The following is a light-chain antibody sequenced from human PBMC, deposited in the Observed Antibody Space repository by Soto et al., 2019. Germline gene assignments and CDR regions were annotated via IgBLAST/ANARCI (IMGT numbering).Light chain of an antibody. CDR2: NIN. V-gene: IGLV8-61*01. CDR3: LLYMSGGISV. J-gene: IGLJ1*01. Sequence: QAVVTQEPSFSVSPGGTVTLTCGLRSGSVSTKYYPSWYQRTPGQAPRTLIYNINTRSSGVPDRFSGSILGNKAALTITGAQADDESDYYCLLYMSGGISVFGSGTKLTVL. CDR1: SGSVSTKYY.